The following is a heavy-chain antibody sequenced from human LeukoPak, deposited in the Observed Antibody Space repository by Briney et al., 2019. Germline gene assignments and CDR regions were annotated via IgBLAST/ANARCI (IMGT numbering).Heavy chain of an antibody. CDR3: ARDPPGSIAARRIFDY. Sequence: ASVKVSCKASGYSFIDYYMHWVRQAPGQGLEWMGWINPNSGGTRYAQKFQGRVTMTRDTSISTAYMELSRLRSDDTAVYYCARDPPGSIAARRIFDYWGQGTLVTVSS. D-gene: IGHD6-6*01. CDR2: INPNSGGT. CDR1: GYSFIDYY. J-gene: IGHJ4*02. V-gene: IGHV1-2*02.